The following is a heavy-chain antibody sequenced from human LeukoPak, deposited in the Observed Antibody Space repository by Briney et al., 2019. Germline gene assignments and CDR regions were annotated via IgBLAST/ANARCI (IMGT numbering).Heavy chain of an antibody. D-gene: IGHD6-13*01. J-gene: IGHJ4*02. V-gene: IGHV1-2*02. CDR1: GYTFTGYY. CDR2: INPNSGGT. Sequence: ASVKVSCKASGYTFTGYYMHWVRQAPGKGLEWMGWINPNSGGTNYAQKFQGRVTMTRDTPISTAYMELSRLRSDDTAVYYCARASSPYSSSWYYFDCWGQGTLVTVSS. CDR3: ARASSPYSSSWYYFDC.